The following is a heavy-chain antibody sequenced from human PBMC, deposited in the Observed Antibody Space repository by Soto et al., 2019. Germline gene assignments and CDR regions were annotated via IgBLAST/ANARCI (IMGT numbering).Heavy chain of an antibody. CDR3: AKELYDDAGD. J-gene: IGHJ4*02. CDR2: ISYDGSNK. Sequence: QVQLVESGGGVVQPGRSLRLSCAASGFTFSSYGMHWVRQAPGKGLEWVAVISYDGSNKYYVDSVKGRFTISRDNSKNTLYLQMNSLRAEDTAVYYCAKELYDDAGDWGQGTLVTVSS. D-gene: IGHD3-16*01. V-gene: IGHV3-30*18. CDR1: GFTFSSYG.